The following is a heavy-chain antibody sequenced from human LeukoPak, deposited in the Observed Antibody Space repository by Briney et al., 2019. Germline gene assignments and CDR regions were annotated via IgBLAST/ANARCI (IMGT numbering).Heavy chain of an antibody. CDR2: ISGSGVST. J-gene: IGHJ4*02. V-gene: IGHV3-23*01. D-gene: IGHD6-25*01. CDR3: AFEEERRFDY. CDR1: GFTFSNYA. Sequence: GGSLRLSCAASGFTFSNYAMSWVRRAPGKGLEWVSTISGSGVSTYYADSVKGRFTISRDNSKNTLYLQMNSLRAEDTAVYYCAFEEERRFDYWGQGTLVTVSS.